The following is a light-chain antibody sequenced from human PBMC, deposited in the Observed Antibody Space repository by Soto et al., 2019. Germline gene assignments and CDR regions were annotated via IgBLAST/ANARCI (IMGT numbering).Light chain of an antibody. CDR3: QQYNQWPPLT. J-gene: IGKJ4*01. CDR1: QSVSYN. CDR2: AAS. V-gene: IGKV3D-15*01. Sequence: ETVMTQSPATLSVSPGERATLSCRASQSVSYNLAWYQQKPGQAPRLLIYAASSRATDVPARFSGSGSGTRFTLTISSLQSADFAVYYCQQYNQWPPLTFGGGTKVDIK.